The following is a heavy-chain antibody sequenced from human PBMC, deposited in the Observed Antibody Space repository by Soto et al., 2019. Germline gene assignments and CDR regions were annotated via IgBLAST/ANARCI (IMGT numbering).Heavy chain of an antibody. V-gene: IGHV4-59*01. CDR3: ARGQEART. Sequence: SETLSLTCTVSGGSISSYYWNWIRRSPGKGLEWIGYTSYSGNTNYSPSLQSRVTLSLDASKKQFSLRLTSVTAADTAVYYCARGQEARTWGKETMVTVSS. CDR2: TSYSGNT. CDR1: GGSISSYY. D-gene: IGHD5-12*01. J-gene: IGHJ3*01.